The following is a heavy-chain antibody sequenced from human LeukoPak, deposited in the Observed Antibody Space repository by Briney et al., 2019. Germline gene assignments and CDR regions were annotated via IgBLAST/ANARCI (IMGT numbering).Heavy chain of an antibody. CDR2: ISYDGHNE. CDR3: AKGVGYGGMDV. D-gene: IGHD5-12*01. Sequence: QSGGSLRLSCAASGFSFSGYGVHWVRQAPGKGLEWVAVISYDGHNEYYADSVKGRFTISRDNSKNTVLLQMNSLRVEDTAVYYCAKGVGYGGMDVWGQGTTVIVSS. J-gene: IGHJ6*02. CDR1: GFSFSGYG. V-gene: IGHV3-30*18.